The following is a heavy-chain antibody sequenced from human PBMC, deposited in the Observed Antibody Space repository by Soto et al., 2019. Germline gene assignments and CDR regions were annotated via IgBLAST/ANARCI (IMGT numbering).Heavy chain of an antibody. CDR2: IYYSGST. V-gene: IGHV4-39*01. CDR1: GGSISSSSYY. J-gene: IGHJ6*03. D-gene: IGHD2-2*01. CDR3: AVPDIVVVPAASYYYYMDV. Sequence: SETLSLTCTVSGGSISSSSYYWGWIRQPPGKGLEWIGSIYYSGSTYYNPSLKSRVTISVDTSKNQFSLKLSSVTAADTAVYYCAVPDIVVVPAASYYYYMDVWGKGTTVTVSS.